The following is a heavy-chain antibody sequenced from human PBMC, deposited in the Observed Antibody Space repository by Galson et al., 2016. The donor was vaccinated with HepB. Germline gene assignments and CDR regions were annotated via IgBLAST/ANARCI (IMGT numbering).Heavy chain of an antibody. D-gene: IGHD2-2*01. CDR3: ARHEPSFCSSAICYPYYFDY. V-gene: IGHV4-39*01. CDR2: ICYSGRT. CDR1: GGSIGSNNYY. Sequence: SETLSLTCSVSGGSIGSNNYYWGWIRQPPGKGLEWIGSICYSGRTFYNPSLQSRVTISVDTSKNQFSLSLNSVTAADTAVYYCARHEPSFCSSAICYPYYFDYWGQGTLVTVSS. J-gene: IGHJ4*02.